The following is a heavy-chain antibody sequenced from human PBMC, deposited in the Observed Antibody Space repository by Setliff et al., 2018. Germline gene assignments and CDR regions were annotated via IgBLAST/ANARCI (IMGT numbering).Heavy chain of an antibody. CDR3: ARDLFRNSGGLYC. J-gene: IGHJ4*02. CDR2: ISADGSAT. CDR1: GFAFSDYW. V-gene: IGHV3-74*01. Sequence: GESLKISCAASGFAFSDYWMHWVRQVPGKGPVWVSRISADGSATEYADSVKGRFTITRDNAKNTLYLQMDSLRVEDTAVYYCARDLFRNSGGLYCWGQGTLVTVSS. D-gene: IGHD1-7*01.